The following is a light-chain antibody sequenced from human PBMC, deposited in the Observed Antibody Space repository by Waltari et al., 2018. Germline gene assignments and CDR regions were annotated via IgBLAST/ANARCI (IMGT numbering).Light chain of an antibody. CDR2: QAS. V-gene: IGKV1-12*01. J-gene: IGKJ4*01. Sequence: DTQMTQFPSAVPAFVGDRVTITCRASQAIGIWLAWYQQKPGKVPKLLIYQASTLQSGVPSRFSGSGSGTDFTLTISSLQPEDFATYYCQQAHTFPLTVGGGTKVEIK. CDR1: QAIGIW. CDR3: QQAHTFPLT.